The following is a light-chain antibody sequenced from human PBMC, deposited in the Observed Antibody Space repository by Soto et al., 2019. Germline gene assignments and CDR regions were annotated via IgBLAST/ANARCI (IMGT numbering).Light chain of an antibody. CDR2: SAS. CDR3: QHYGSSPFT. CDR1: QSVSSN. Sequence: EIVMKQPPATLSVSPGERATLSCRASQSVSSNLAWYQQKPGQAPRLLIHSASSRATGIPDRFSGSGSGTDFTLTISRLEPEDFAVYYCQHYGSSPFTFGGGTKVDIK. V-gene: IGKV3-20*01. J-gene: IGKJ4*01.